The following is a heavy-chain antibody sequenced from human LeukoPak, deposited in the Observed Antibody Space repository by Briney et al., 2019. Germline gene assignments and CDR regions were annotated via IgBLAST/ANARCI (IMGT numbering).Heavy chain of an antibody. J-gene: IGHJ3*02. CDR2: ISSSSSYI. Sequence: PGGSLRLSCAASGFTFSSYSMNWVRQAPGKGLEWVSSISSSSSYIYYADSVKGRFTISRDNAKNSLYLQMNSLRAEDTAVHYCARVVSSPGGDAFDIWGQGTMVTVSS. D-gene: IGHD2-2*01. CDR3: ARVVSSPGGDAFDI. CDR1: GFTFSSYS. V-gene: IGHV3-21*01.